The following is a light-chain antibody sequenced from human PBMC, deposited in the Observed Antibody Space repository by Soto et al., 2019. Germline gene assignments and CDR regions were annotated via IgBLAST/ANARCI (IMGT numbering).Light chain of an antibody. CDR2: KAS. Sequence: DIQMTQSPSTLSASVGDRGTITCRASQSITDWLAWYQQKPGKAPKFLIYKASNLEGGVPSRFSGSGSGTEFTLTISSVQTDDFATYYCQYWDDYSWTFGQGTKVEIK. J-gene: IGKJ1*01. CDR3: QYWDDYSWT. V-gene: IGKV1-5*03. CDR1: QSITDW.